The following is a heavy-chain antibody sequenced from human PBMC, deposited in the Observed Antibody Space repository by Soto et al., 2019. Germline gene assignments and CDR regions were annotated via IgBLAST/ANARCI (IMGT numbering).Heavy chain of an antibody. Sequence: GGSLRLSCAASGFIFSDYYMSWIRQAPGKGLEWVSYISTSGHSISYADSVKGRFTISRDNAKDSLYLQMDSLRAEDTAVYYCARSMITSGGVIVNWGQGTLVTVSS. CDR3: ARSMITSGGVIVN. CDR1: GFIFSDYY. D-gene: IGHD3-16*02. J-gene: IGHJ4*02. CDR2: ISTSGHSI. V-gene: IGHV3-11*01.